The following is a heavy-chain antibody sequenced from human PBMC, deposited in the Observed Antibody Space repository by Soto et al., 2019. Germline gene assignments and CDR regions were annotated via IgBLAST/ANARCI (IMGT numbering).Heavy chain of an antibody. D-gene: IGHD3-10*01. CDR3: ARDAISMVRGTNNWFDP. J-gene: IGHJ5*02. Sequence: PGGSLRLSCAASGFTFSSYAVSWVRQAPGKGLEWVSAISGNGIATYYADSVKGRFTISRDNSKNTLYLQMNRLRADDTAVYYCARDAISMVRGTNNWFDPWGQGTLVTVSS. CDR1: GFTFSSYA. V-gene: IGHV3-23*01. CDR2: ISGNGIAT.